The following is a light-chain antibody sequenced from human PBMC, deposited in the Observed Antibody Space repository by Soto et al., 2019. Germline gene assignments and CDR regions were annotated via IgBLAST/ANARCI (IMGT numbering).Light chain of an antibody. CDR3: SSYTSSINYV. V-gene: IGLV2-14*01. CDR2: DVS. J-gene: IGLJ1*01. Sequence: QSALTQPASVSWSPGQSITISCTGTSSDVGGYNYVSWYQQHPGKAPKLMIYDVSNRPSGVSNRFSGSKSGNTASLTISGLQAEDEADYYCSSYTSSINYVFGTGTKLTVL. CDR1: SSDVGGYNY.